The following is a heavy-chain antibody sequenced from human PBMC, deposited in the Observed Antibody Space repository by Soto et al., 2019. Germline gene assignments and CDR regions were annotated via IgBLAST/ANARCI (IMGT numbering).Heavy chain of an antibody. V-gene: IGHV3-30*04. Sequence: GGSLRLSCAASGFTLNSYAMHWVRQVPGKGLEWVAFISYNGKNKYYGDSVNGRFTISIHDAKNTLYLQMNSLRSEDTAVYYCAPDGVGYVVSGLYYVDYWGQGTLATVSS. CDR3: APDGVGYVVSGLYYVDY. CDR2: ISYNGKNK. D-gene: IGHD1-26*01. CDR1: GFTLNSYA. J-gene: IGHJ4*02.